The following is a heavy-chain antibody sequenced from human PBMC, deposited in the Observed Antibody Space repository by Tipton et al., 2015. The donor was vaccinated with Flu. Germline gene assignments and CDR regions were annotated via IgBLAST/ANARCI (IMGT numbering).Heavy chain of an antibody. CDR3: ARDGSRPMGYYYGMDV. CDR1: GGSISSYY. V-gene: IGHV4-59*01. Sequence: TLSLTCTVSGGSISSYYWSWIRQPPGKGLEWIGYIYYSGSTNYNPSLKSRVTISVDTSKNRFSLKLSSVTAADTAVYYCARDGSRPMGYYYGMDVWGQGTTVTVSS. D-gene: IGHD3-10*01. J-gene: IGHJ6*02. CDR2: IYYSGST.